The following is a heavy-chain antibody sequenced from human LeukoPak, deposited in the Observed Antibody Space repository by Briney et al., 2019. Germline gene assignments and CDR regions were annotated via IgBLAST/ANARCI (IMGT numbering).Heavy chain of an antibody. Sequence: GRSLRLSCEASGFTFSTYAISCVRQAPGKWLEWVSSIGSENKANSSESVKGRLAISRDNSKSIVFLQLKSLRAEDTALYYCARDLQYYVAMDVWGQGTTVYVSS. CDR1: GFTFSTYA. CDR3: ARDLQYYVAMDV. J-gene: IGHJ6*02. V-gene: IGHV3-23*01. D-gene: IGHD3-10*02. CDR2: IGSENKA.